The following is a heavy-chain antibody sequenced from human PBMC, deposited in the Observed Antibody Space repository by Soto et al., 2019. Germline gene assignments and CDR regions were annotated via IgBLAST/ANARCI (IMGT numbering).Heavy chain of an antibody. CDR1: GGTFSSYA. CDR3: ARYYRTTGTEGIDY. V-gene: IGHV1-46*03. J-gene: IGHJ4*02. CDR2: INPSGGST. D-gene: IGHD1-1*01. Sequence: ASVKVSCKASGGTFSSYAISWVRQAPGQGLEWMGIINPSGGSTSYAQKFQGRVTMTRDTSTSTVYMELSSLRSEDTAVYYCARYYRTTGTEGIDYWGQGTLVTVSS.